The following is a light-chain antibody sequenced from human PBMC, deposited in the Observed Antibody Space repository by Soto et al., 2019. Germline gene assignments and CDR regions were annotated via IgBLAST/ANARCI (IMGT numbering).Light chain of an antibody. J-gene: IGKJ5*01. V-gene: IGKV3-20*01. CDR1: QSVRSN. Sequence: DIVMTQSPATLSLSPGEGATLSCRASQSVRSNLGWHQQKPGQAPRLLIYGASSRATGIPDRFSGSGSGTDFTLTISRLEPEDFAVYYCQQYGSFITFGQGTRLEIK. CDR3: QQYGSFIT. CDR2: GAS.